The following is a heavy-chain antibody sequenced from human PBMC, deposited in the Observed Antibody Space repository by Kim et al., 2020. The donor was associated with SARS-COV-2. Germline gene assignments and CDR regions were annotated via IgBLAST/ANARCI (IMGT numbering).Heavy chain of an antibody. Sequence: KTAYPAPVKGRFTISRDESKNTLYLQMNSLKTEDTAVYYCTTPYYGMDVWGQGTTDTVSS. CDR3: TTPYYGMDV. CDR2: KT. V-gene: IGHV3-15*01. J-gene: IGHJ6*02.